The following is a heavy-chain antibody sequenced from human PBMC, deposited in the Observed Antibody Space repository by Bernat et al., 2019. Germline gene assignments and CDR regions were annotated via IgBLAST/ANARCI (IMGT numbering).Heavy chain of an antibody. V-gene: IGHV3-33*01. Sequence: QVQLVESGGGVVQPGRSLRLSCAASGFTFSSYGMHWVRQAPGKGLEWVAVICYDGSNKYYTDSVKGRFTISRDNSKNTLYLQMNSLRAEDTAVYYCARNGANYYYYVDVWGKGTTVTVSS. J-gene: IGHJ6*03. CDR1: GFTFSSYG. CDR2: ICYDGSNK. CDR3: ARNGANYYYYVDV.